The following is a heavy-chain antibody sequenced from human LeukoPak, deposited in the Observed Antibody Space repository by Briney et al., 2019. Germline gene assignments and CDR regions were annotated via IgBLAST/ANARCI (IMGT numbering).Heavy chain of an antibody. D-gene: IGHD6-13*01. CDR3: ARLLKVGSSWFFDY. Sequence: ASVKVSCKASGYTFTSYDINWVRQATGQGLEWMGWMNPNSGNTGYAQKFQGRVTITRNTSISTAYMELSSLRSEDTAVYYCARLLKVGSSWFFDYWGLGTLVTVSS. V-gene: IGHV1-8*03. CDR2: MNPNSGNT. J-gene: IGHJ4*02. CDR1: GYTFTSYD.